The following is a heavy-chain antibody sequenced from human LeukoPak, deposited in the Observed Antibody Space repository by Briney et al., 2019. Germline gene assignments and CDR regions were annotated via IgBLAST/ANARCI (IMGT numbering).Heavy chain of an antibody. CDR1: GFTVSSNY. CDR3: ARVDNSGFHPFDY. V-gene: IGHV3-66*01. CDR2: MYRGGSA. D-gene: IGHD3-22*01. Sequence: SGGSLRLSCGASGFTVSSNYMTWVRQAPGKGLECVSVMYRGGSAYYADSVKGRFTLSRDNSKNTLYLQMDNLRVEDTAVYYCARVDNSGFHPFDYWGQGTLVTVSS. J-gene: IGHJ4*02.